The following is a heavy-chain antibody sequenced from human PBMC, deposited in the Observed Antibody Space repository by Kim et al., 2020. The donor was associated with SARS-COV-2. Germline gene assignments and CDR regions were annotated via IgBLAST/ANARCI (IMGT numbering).Heavy chain of an antibody. V-gene: IGHV3-30*01. J-gene: IGHJ1*01. CDR3: ARALYGGYREYFQH. Sequence: YEDTVKGGFTNPRDNSKNTLYLQMNSLRAEDTAVYYGARALYGGYREYFQHWGQGTLVTVSS. D-gene: IGHD4-17*01.